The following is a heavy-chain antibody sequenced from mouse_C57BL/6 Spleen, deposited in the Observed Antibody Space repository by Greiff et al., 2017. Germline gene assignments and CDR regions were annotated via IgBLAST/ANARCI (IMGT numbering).Heavy chain of an antibody. V-gene: IGHV2-2*01. CDR2: IWSGGST. CDR1: GFSLTSYG. J-gene: IGHJ1*03. CDR3: ARGVRRGVYFDV. D-gene: IGHD2-14*01. Sequence: VQLQQSGPGLVQPSQSLSITCTVSGFSLTSYGVHWVRQSPGKGLEWLGVIWSGGSTDYNAAFISRLGISKDNSKSQVFFKMNSLQADDTAIYYCARGVRRGVYFDVWGTGTTVTVSS.